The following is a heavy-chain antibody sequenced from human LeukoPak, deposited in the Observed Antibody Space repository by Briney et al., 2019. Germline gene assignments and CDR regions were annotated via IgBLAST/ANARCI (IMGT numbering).Heavy chain of an antibody. CDR2: INHSGST. D-gene: IGHD3-3*01. CDR1: GGSFSGYY. CDR3: ARAGDDFWSGYYHFDY. Sequence: PSETLSLTCAVYGGSFSGYYWSWIRQPPGKGLEWIGEINHSGSTNYNPPLKGRVTISVDTSKNQFSLKLSSVTAADTAVYYCARAGDDFWSGYYHFDYWGQGTLVTVSS. V-gene: IGHV4-34*01. J-gene: IGHJ4*02.